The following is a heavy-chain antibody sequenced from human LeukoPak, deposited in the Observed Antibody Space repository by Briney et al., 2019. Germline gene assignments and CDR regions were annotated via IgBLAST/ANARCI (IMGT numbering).Heavy chain of an antibody. Sequence: GASVKVSCKASGYTFTSYGISWVRQAPGQGLEWMGWISAYNGNTNYAQKLQGRVTMTTDTSTSTAYMELRSLRSDDTAVYYCARDNRRSIGSGSFDAFDIWGQGTMVTVSS. V-gene: IGHV1-18*01. CDR1: GYTFTSYG. D-gene: IGHD3-10*01. J-gene: IGHJ3*02. CDR3: ARDNRRSIGSGSFDAFDI. CDR2: ISAYNGNT.